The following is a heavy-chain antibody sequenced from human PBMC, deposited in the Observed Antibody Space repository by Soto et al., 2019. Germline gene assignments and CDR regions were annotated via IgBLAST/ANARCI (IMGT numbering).Heavy chain of an antibody. J-gene: IGHJ3*01. CDR1: GYTFINYG. CDR2: LSAYNGDT. CDR3: ARWRAIVGGAEALDV. V-gene: IGHV1-18*01. Sequence: QVQLVQSGAEVKKPGASVRVSCQTSGYTFINYGITWVRQAPGQGLEWMGWLSAYNGDTSSSEQLQARFTMTTDTSTNTVYMDLRSLTSDDTAVYYGARWRAIVGGAEALDVWGQGTMVIGSS. D-gene: IGHD1-26*01.